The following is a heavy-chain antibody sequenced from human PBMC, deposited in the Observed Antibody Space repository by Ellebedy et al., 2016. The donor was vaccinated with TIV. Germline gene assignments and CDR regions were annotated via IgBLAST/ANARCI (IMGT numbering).Heavy chain of an antibody. J-gene: IGHJ4*02. CDR3: ARDLGDSSGYLFDF. D-gene: IGHD3-22*01. V-gene: IGHV1-46*01. Sequence: AASVKVSCKASGYTFTKYYIHWVRPAPGQGLEWVGIINPSGGRTTYAQNFQGRVTMTRDTSTSTVYMELSSLRSEDTAVYYCARDLGDSSGYLFDFWGQGTLVTVSS. CDR2: INPSGGRT. CDR1: GYTFTKYY.